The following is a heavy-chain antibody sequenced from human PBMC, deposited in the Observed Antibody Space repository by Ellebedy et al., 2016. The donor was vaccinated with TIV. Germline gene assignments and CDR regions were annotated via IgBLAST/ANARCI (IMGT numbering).Heavy chain of an antibody. Sequence: GESLKISCVVSGFPFSDYSMTWVRQAPGKGLEYVAVISGSGVYAYYADSVKGRFTIFKDESQNTLFLHMNSLRGDDMAVYYCAKGRGGGSDSSAPRYYFDYWGLGTLVTVSS. CDR2: ISGSGVYA. D-gene: IGHD3-22*01. CDR3: AKGRGGGSDSSAPRYYFDY. CDR1: GFPFSDYS. V-gene: IGHV3-23*01. J-gene: IGHJ4*02.